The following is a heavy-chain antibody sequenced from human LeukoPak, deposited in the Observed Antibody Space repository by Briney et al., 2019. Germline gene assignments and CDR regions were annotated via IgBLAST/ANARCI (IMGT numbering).Heavy chain of an antibody. CDR1: GFTFDDYG. CDR3: ARHRDDFWSGYPLGDAFDI. J-gene: IGHJ3*02. V-gene: IGHV3-20*04. Sequence: GGTLRLSCAASGFTFDDYGMSWVRQAPGKGLEWVSGVNWNGGSTGYADSVKGRFTISRDYAKNSLYLQMNILRAEDTALYYCARHRDDFWSGYPLGDAFDIWGQGTTVTVSS. CDR2: VNWNGGST. D-gene: IGHD3-3*01.